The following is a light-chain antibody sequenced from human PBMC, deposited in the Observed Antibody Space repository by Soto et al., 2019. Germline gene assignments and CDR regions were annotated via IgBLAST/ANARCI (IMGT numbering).Light chain of an antibody. CDR3: QQQNQWPIT. V-gene: IGKV3-11*01. Sequence: EIVLTQSPATLSLSPGERATLSCRASQSISYSLAWYQQKPGQAPRLLIHDASSRVTGVPARFSGSGSETDFTLTISSLQPEDFAVYYCQQQNQWPITFGQGTRLEIK. CDR1: QSISYS. CDR2: DAS. J-gene: IGKJ5*01.